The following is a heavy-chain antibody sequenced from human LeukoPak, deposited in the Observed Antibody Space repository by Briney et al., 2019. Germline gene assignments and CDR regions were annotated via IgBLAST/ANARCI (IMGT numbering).Heavy chain of an antibody. CDR3: ARNGGYCSSTSRYAKY. V-gene: IGHV5-51*01. J-gene: IGHJ4*02. Sequence: GESLKISCKGSGYSFTSYWIGWVRQMPGKGLEWMGIIYPGDSDTRYSPSFQGQVTISADKSISTAYLQWSSLKASDTAMYYCARNGGYCSSTSRYAKYWGQGTLVTVSS. CDR1: GYSFTSYW. D-gene: IGHD2-2*01. CDR2: IYPGDSDT.